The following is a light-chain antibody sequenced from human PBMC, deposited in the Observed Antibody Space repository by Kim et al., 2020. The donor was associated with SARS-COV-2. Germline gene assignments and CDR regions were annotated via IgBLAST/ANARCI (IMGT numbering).Light chain of an antibody. CDR3: QSYYDTKKV. V-gene: IGLV6-57*03. CDR1: SGNIGANY. CDR2: DDT. J-gene: IGLJ2*01. Sequence: GKTVIISCTRSSGNIGANYVHWYQPRPGSAPATVIHDDTQRPSGVPDRFSGSIDTSSNSASLTISDLKPEDEADYYCQSYYDTKKVFGGGTQLTVL.